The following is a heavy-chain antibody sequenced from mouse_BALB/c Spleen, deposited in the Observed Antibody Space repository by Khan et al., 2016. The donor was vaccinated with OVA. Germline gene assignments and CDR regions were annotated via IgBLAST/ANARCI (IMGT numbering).Heavy chain of an antibody. CDR2: ISYSGST. CDR3: ARTARIKY. CDR1: GYSITSGYG. V-gene: IGHV3-2*02. Sequence: EVELVEPGPGLVKPSQSLSLTCTVTGYSITSGYGWNWIRQFPGNKLEWMGYISYSGSTNYNQSLKSRISITRDTSQNQFFLQLTSVTTEDTAAYYCARTARIKYWGQGTTRIVSS. J-gene: IGHJ2*01. D-gene: IGHD1-2*01.